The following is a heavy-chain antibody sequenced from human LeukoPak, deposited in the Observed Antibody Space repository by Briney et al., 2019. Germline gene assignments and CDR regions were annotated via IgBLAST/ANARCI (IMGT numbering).Heavy chain of an antibody. CDR1: GGSISSYY. CDR2: IYYSGST. CDR3: ARGIAVAGPFDP. D-gene: IGHD6-19*01. V-gene: IGHV4-59*01. Sequence: PSETLSLTCTVSGGSISSYYWSWIRQPPGKGLEWIGYIYYSGSTNYNSSLKSRVTISVDTSKNQFSLKLSSVTAADTAVYYCARGIAVAGPFDPWGQGTLVTVSS. J-gene: IGHJ5*02.